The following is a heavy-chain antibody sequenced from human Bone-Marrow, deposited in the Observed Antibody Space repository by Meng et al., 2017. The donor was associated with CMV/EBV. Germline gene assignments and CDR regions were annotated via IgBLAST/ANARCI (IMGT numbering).Heavy chain of an antibody. V-gene: IGHV1-18*01. J-gene: IGHJ4*02. CDR2: ISAYNDNT. D-gene: IGHD1-26*01. Sequence: ASVKVSCKASGYTFISYGISWVRQAPVQGLEWMGWISAYNDNTNYAQKLQGRVTMTTDTSTSTAYLELRSLRSDDTAVYYCARDVGWELLRRVLDYWGQGTLVTVSS. CDR3: ARDVGWELLRRVLDY. CDR1: GYTFISYG.